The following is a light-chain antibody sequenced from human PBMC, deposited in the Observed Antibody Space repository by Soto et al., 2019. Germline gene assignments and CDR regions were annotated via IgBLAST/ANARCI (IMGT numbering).Light chain of an antibody. V-gene: IGKV4-1*01. CDR1: QSVFYSSNNKNY. CDR3: QQYSSTLWT. J-gene: IGKJ1*01. Sequence: DIVMTQSPDSLAVSLGERATINCKSSQSVFYSSNNKNYLAWYQQKPGQPPKLLIYWASTRESGVPVRFSGSGSGTDFTLTISILQAEDVAVYYCQQYSSTLWTFGQGTTVDIK. CDR2: WAS.